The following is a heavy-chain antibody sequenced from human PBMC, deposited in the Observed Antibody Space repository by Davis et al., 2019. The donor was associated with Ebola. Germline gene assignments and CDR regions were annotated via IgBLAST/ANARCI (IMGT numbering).Heavy chain of an antibody. J-gene: IGHJ5*02. V-gene: IGHV1-18*01. D-gene: IGHD3-10*01. CDR1: GYTFTRFG. CDR3: SKAVTMVLPSGWFDP. Sequence: AASVTVSCKASGYTFTRFGISWVRQAPGQGLEWMGWISAYNGNTNHAPNPQGRVTMTTDTSTSTAFMEVRRMRYDDTAVYYRSKAVTMVLPSGWFDPWGQGTLVTVSS. CDR2: ISAYNGNT.